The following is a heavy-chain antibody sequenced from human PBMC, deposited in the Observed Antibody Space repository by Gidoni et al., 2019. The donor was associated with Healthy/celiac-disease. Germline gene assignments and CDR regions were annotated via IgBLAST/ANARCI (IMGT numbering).Heavy chain of an antibody. CDR3: ARRGGPLGEMDYGMDV. CDR2: INPNSGGT. J-gene: IGHJ6*02. CDR1: GYTFTGYY. D-gene: IGHD3-16*01. V-gene: IGHV1-2*02. Sequence: QVQLVQSGAEVKKPGASVKVSCKASGYTFTGYYMHWVRQAPGQGLEWMGWINPNSGGTNYAQKFQGRVTMTRDTSISTGYMELGRLRSDDTAVYYWARRGGPLGEMDYGMDVWGQGTTVTVSS.